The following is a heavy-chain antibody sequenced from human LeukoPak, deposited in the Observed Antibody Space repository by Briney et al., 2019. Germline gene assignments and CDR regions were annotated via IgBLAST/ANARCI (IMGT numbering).Heavy chain of an antibody. CDR1: GYTFTNHV. CDR2: NCAYNGNT. D-gene: IGHD2-15*01. V-gene: IGHV1-18*01. Sequence: GSSVKVSCKASGYTFTNHVINWVRQAPGHRREWTGLNCAYNGNTNHAQKPQGRVTMTTDTFTSTAYMELRSLRSDDTAVYYCAREGEYCSGGTCHSPLNWFDPWGQGTLVTASS. J-gene: IGHJ5*02. CDR3: AREGEYCSGGTCHSPLNWFDP.